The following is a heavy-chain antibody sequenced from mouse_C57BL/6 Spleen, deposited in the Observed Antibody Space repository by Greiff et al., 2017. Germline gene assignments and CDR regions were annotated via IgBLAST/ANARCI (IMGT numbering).Heavy chain of an antibody. V-gene: IGHV10-1*01. CDR3: VRQGSALAY. CDR2: ISSKSNNYST. Sequence: DVQLVQSGGGLVQPKGSLKLSCAASGFSFNTYAMNWVRQAPGKGLEWVARISSKSNNYSTYYADSVKDRFTNSRDDSESMLYLQMNDCKTEATAMYYCVRQGSALAYWGQGTLVTVSA. J-gene: IGHJ3*01. CDR1: GFSFNTYA.